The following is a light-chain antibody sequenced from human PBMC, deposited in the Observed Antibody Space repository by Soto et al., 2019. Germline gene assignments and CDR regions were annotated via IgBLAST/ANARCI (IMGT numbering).Light chain of an antibody. V-gene: IGKV3-15*01. Sequence: EIVMTQSPAILSVSPGDGATLFCRASQSIRNNFLAWYQHKPGQAPRLLIHGASTRATGVPARFSGSASETEFTLTISSLQSEDFAVYYCQQYSAWPLTFGGGTKVDIK. CDR1: QSIRNN. CDR3: QQYSAWPLT. J-gene: IGKJ4*01. CDR2: GAS.